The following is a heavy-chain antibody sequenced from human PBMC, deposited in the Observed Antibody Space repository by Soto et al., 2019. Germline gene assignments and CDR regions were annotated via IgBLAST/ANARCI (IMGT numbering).Heavy chain of an antibody. CDR3: NRLPQEWFRTTHFDI. V-gene: IGHV3-49*04. Sequence: GGSLRLSCTGFGFRFSDYAVTWVRQTPGKGLEWVGFIASKTYGATREYAASVKGRFIISRDDPNSIAYLQTNGLKIEDTAVYFCNRLPQEWFRTTHFDIWGQGTRVTVSS. J-gene: IGHJ3*02. CDR2: IASKTYGATR. CDR1: GFRFSDYA. D-gene: IGHD2-8*01.